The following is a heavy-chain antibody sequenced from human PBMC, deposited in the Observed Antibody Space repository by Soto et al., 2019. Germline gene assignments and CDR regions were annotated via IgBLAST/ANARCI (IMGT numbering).Heavy chain of an antibody. CDR3: AKGPGSSWYYFDY. D-gene: IGHD6-13*01. CDR1: GFTFSSYG. Sequence: GSLRLSCAASGFTFSSYGMHWVRQAPGKGLEWVAVISYDGSNKYYADSVKGRFTISRDNSKNTLYLQMNSLRAEDTAVYYCAKGPGSSWYYFDYWGQGTLVTVSS. V-gene: IGHV3-30*18. J-gene: IGHJ4*02. CDR2: ISYDGSNK.